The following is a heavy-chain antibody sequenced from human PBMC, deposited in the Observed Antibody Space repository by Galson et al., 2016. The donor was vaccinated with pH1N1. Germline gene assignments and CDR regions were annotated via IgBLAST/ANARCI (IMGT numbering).Heavy chain of an antibody. CDR2: INPNNGDT. V-gene: IGHV1-2*06. J-gene: IGHJ4*02. Sequence: SVKVSCKASEYTFIGYYIHWMRQAPGHGLAWMGRINPNNGDTHYAQNFQGRVTMTRDTSISTAYMELNSLRSDDTAVYYCAMVNTYDSSGYYPFDYWGQGTQVTVSS. CDR1: EYTFIGYY. D-gene: IGHD3-22*01. CDR3: AMVNTYDSSGYYPFDY.